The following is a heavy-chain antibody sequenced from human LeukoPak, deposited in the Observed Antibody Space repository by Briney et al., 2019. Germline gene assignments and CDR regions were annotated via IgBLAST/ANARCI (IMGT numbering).Heavy chain of an antibody. CDR3: ARAITMIVVDYFDY. CDR2: INHSGST. J-gene: IGHJ4*02. D-gene: IGHD3-22*01. Sequence: SETLSLTCAVYGGSFSGYYWSWIRQPPGKGLEWIGEINHSGSTNYNPSLKSRVTISVDTSKNQFSLKLSSVTAADTAVYYCARAITMIVVDYFDYWGQGTLVTVSS. V-gene: IGHV4-34*01. CDR1: GGSFSGYY.